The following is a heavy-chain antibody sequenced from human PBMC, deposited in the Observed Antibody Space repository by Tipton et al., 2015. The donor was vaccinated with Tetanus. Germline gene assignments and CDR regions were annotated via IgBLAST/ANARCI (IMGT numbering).Heavy chain of an antibody. D-gene: IGHD3-22*01. J-gene: IGHJ4*02. CDR2: IHHSGST. Sequence: SLRLSCTVSGDSISNGKWWSWVRQPPGKGLEWIGEIHHSGSTSYKTSLKSRASMSVDKSNNQFSLKLTSLTAADTAVYYCARRDYSDSSVDNWGQGTLVTVSS. CDR1: GDSISNGKW. CDR3: ARRDYSDSSVDN. V-gene: IGHV4-4*02.